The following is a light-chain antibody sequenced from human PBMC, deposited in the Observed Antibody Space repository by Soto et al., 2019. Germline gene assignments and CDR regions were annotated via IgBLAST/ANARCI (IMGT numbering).Light chain of an antibody. Sequence: QSVLTQPASVSGSPGQSITFSCTGTTSDIGAYNYVSWYQHHPGKAPKLLIYDVTARPSGVSDRFSGSKSGTTASLTISVLQAEDEADYFCSSYTSINTVVLFGGGTKVTVL. CDR1: TSDIGAYNY. CDR2: DVT. V-gene: IGLV2-14*03. CDR3: SSYTSINTVVL. J-gene: IGLJ3*02.